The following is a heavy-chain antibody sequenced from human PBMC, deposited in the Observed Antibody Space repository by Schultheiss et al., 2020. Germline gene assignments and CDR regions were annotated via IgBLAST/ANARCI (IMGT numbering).Heavy chain of an antibody. CDR2: IYHSGST. CDR3: ARDLNDYSKPSLLWNGMDV. D-gene: IGHD4-11*01. CDR1: GGSFSGYY. J-gene: IGHJ6*02. Sequence: SQTLSLTCAVYGGSFSGYYWSWIRQPPGKGLEWIGSIYHSGSTNYNPSLKSRVTISVDKSKNQFSLKLSSVTAADTAVYYCARDLNDYSKPSLLWNGMDVWGQGTTVTVSS. V-gene: IGHV4-34*01.